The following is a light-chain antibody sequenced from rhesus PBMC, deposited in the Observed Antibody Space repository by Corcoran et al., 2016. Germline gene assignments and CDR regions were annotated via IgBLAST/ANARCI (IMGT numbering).Light chain of an antibody. J-gene: IGKJ4*01. CDR1: QSVSSK. Sequence: EIVMTQSPATLSLSPGERVTFSCRASQSVSSKLAWYQQKPGQTPSFFSNDTSSRATGISDRFSGSGAGTDFTLTITSIEPADIALYFGQQYSDWTLTLGVGTKVEI. CDR2: DTS. V-gene: IGKV3-35*01. CDR3: QQYSDWTLT.